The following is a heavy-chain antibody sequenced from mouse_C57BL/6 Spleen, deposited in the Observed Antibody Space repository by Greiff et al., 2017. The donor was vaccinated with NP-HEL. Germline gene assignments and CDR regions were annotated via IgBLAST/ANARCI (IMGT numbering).Heavy chain of an antibody. J-gene: IGHJ2*01. V-gene: IGHV1-42*01. D-gene: IGHD2-1*01. CDR1: GYSFTGYY. Sequence: EVQLQPSGPELVKPGASVKISCKASGYSFTGYYMNWVKQSPEKSLEWIGEINPSTGGTTYNQKFKAKATLTVDKSSSTAYMQLKSLTSEYSAVYYCARSYGNYEGDFDYWGQGTTLTVSS. CDR2: INPSTGGT. CDR3: ARSYGNYEGDFDY.